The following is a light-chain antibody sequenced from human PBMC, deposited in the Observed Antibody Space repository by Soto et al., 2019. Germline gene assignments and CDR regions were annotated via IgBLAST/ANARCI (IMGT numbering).Light chain of an antibody. CDR2: MIS. V-gene: IGKV2-24*01. CDR3: MQATQPYT. CDR1: QSLVHSDGNTY. Sequence: DFVMTQTPLSSSVTLGQPASISCRSSQSLVHSDGNTYLSWLHQRPGQPPRLLIYMISNRFSGVPDRFSGSGAGTDFTLKISRVEAEDVGVYYCMQATQPYTFGQGTKLEIK. J-gene: IGKJ2*01.